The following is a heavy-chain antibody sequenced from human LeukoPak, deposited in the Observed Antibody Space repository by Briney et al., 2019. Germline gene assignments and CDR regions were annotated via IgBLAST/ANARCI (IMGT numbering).Heavy chain of an antibody. J-gene: IGHJ6*03. CDR2: ISAYNGNT. D-gene: IGHD5-24*01. V-gene: IGHV1-18*01. CDR3: ARRGLQGYYYYYMDV. Sequence: ASVKVSCKASGYTFTSYGISWVRQATGQGLEWMGWISAYNGNTNYAQKLQGRVTMTTDTSTSTAYMELRSLRSDDTAVYYCARRGLQGYYYYYMDVWGKGTTVTISS. CDR1: GYTFTSYG.